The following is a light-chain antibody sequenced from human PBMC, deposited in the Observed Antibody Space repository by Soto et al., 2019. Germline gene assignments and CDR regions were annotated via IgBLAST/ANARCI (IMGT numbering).Light chain of an antibody. CDR2: EVS. CDR3: CSWAGSTSFYF. Sequence: QSVLTQPASVSGSPGQSSTISCTGTSSDVGSYNLVSWYQQLPGKAPKLIIYEVSKRPSGVSNRFSGSKSGNTASLTISGLQAEDEADYYCCSWAGSTSFYFFGTGTKVTVL. J-gene: IGLJ1*01. CDR1: SSDVGSYNL. V-gene: IGLV2-23*02.